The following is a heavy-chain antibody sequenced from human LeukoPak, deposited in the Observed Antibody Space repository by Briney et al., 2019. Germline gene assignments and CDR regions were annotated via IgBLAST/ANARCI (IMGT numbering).Heavy chain of an antibody. CDR1: GFTLSSYS. D-gene: IGHD4/OR15-4a*01. CDR3: ARDDYGEAFDI. CDR2: ISSSSSYI. V-gene: IGHV3-21*01. J-gene: IGHJ3*02. Sequence: GGSLRLSCAASGFTLSSYSMNWVRQAPGKGLEWVSSISSSSSYIHFADSVKGRFTVSRDNAKNSLYLQMKSLRVEDTAVYYCARDDYGEAFDIWGQRTMVTVSS.